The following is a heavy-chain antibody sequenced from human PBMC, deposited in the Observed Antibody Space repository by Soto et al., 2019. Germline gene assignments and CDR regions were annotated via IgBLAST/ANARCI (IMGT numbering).Heavy chain of an antibody. CDR1: GGSISSYY. CDR3: ARLNYDDSSGYYRDY. V-gene: IGHV4-59*01. Sequence: SETLSLTCTVSGGSISSYYWSWIRQPPGKGLEWIGYIYDSGSTNYNPSLKSRVTISVDTSKNQFSLKLSSVTAADTAVYYCARLNYDDSSGYYRDYWGQGTLVTVSS. CDR2: IYDSGST. J-gene: IGHJ4*02. D-gene: IGHD3-22*01.